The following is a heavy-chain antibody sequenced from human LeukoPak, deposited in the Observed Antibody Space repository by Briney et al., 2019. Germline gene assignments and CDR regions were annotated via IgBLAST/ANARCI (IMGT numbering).Heavy chain of an antibody. Sequence: ASVKVSCKASGYTFTSYDINWVRQATGQGLEWMGWVNPNSGTTNYAQKFQGRVTMTRDTSISTAYMELSSLRSDDTAMYYCARGTGGLGTAGVDYWGQGTLVTVSS. V-gene: IGHV1-2*02. D-gene: IGHD7-27*01. CDR3: ARGTGGLGTAGVDY. CDR2: VNPNSGTT. J-gene: IGHJ4*02. CDR1: GYTFTSYD.